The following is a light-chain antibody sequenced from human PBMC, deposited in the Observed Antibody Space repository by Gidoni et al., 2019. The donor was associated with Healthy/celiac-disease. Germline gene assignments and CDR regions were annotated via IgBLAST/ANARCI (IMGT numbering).Light chain of an antibody. V-gene: IGKV1-39*01. CDR1: QSISSY. CDR3: QQSYSTPRT. J-gene: IGKJ1*01. Sequence: DRVTITCRASQSISSYLNWYQQKPGKAPKLLIYAESSLQSGVASRFSGSGSGTDFTITISSMQPEDFETYYCQQSYSTPRTFGQGTKVESK. CDR2: AES.